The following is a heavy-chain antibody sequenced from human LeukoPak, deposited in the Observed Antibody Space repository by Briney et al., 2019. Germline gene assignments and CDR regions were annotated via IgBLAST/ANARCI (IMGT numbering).Heavy chain of an antibody. J-gene: IGHJ4*02. D-gene: IGHD5-24*01. CDR3: ARGVAYYNFERSKRVPWGFDY. CDR1: GFTFSSYS. V-gene: IGHV3-21*04. Sequence: GGSLRLSCAASGFTFSSYSMNWVRQAPGKGLEWVSSISSSSSYIYYADSVKGRFTISRDNAKNSLYLQMNSLRAEDTAVYYCARGVAYYNFERSKRVPWGFDYWGQGSLVIVSS. CDR2: ISSSSSYI.